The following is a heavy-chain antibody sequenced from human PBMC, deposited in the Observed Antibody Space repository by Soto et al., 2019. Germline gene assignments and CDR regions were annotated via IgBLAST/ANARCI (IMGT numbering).Heavy chain of an antibody. J-gene: IGHJ4*02. V-gene: IGHV5-51*01. CDR2: IYPGDSDT. D-gene: IGHD6-25*01. CDR3: ARRGPREYFEY. CDR1: GYSFSNYW. Sequence: GESLKISCKGSGYSFSNYWIGWVRQMPGKGLEWMGIIYPGDSDTRYSPSFQGQVTISADKSISTAYLQWSSLKASDTAMYYCARRGPREYFEYWAQGTLVTVSS.